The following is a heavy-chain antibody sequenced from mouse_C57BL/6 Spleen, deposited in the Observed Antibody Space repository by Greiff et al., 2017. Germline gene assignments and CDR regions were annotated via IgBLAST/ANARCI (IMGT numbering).Heavy chain of an antibody. D-gene: IGHD3-3*01. V-gene: IGHV5-6*01. CDR2: ISSGGSYT. CDR1: GFTFSSYG. J-gene: IGHJ2*01. CDR3: ARQARDFDY. Sequence: DVQLQESGGDLVKPGGSLKLSCAASGFTFSSYGMSWVRQTPDKRLEWVATISSGGSYTYYPDSVKGRFTISRDNAKNTLYLQMSSLKSEDTAMYYCARQARDFDYWGQGTTLTVSS.